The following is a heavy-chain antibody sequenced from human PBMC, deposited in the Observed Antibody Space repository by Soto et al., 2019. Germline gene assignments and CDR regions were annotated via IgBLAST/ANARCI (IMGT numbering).Heavy chain of an antibody. CDR3: ARIVRGSTVGYYYYMDV. CDR1: GYTFTSHG. J-gene: IGHJ6*03. V-gene: IGHV1-18*01. Sequence: QVQLVQSGAEVNKPGASVKVSCKTSGYTFTSHGISWVRQAPGQGLEWMEWISPYNGDTNYAKKLQGRVSVTTDSSTRKAYMELRSLRSEDTAVYYCARIVRGSTVGYYYYMDVWGKGTTVTVSS. D-gene: IGHD1-26*01. CDR2: ISPYNGDT.